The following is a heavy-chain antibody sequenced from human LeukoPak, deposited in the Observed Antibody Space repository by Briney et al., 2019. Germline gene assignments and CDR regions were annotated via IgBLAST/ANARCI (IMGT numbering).Heavy chain of an antibody. CDR1: GYTFTGYY. V-gene: IGHV1-46*01. J-gene: IGHJ4*02. CDR2: INPSGGST. Sequence: VSVKVSCKASGYTFTGYYMHWVRQAPGQGLEWMGIINPSGGSTSYAQKFQGRVTMTRDTSTSTVYMELSSLRSEDTAVYYCAREAVPRRGYRSSWYYYWGQGTLVTVSS. CDR3: AREAVPRRGYRSSWYYY. D-gene: IGHD6-13*01.